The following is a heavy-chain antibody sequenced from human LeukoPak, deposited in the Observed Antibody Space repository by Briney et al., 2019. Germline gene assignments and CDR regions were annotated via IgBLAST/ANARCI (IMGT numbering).Heavy chain of an antibody. J-gene: IGHJ4*02. CDR2: IMPLFGTA. Sequence: SVKVSCKASGGTFSRNDISWVRQAPGQGLEWMGGIMPLFGTAKNAQKFQGRVTITADKSTSTAYMELSSLRSEDTAVYYCASGRTDIVVVPATLRNYYFDYWGQGTLVIVSS. V-gene: IGHV1-69*06. CDR3: ASGRTDIVVVPATLRNYYFDY. D-gene: IGHD2-2*01. CDR1: GGTFSRND.